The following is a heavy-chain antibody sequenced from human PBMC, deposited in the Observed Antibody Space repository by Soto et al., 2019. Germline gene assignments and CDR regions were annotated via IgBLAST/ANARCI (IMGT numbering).Heavy chain of an antibody. CDR1: GFTFSSYA. V-gene: IGHV3-30-3*01. CDR3: ARDPEWELNTDYYYYGMDV. CDR2: ISYDGSNK. Sequence: GGSLRLSCAASGFTFSSYAMHWVRQAPGKGLEWVAVISYDGSNKYYADSVKGRFTISRDNSKNTLYLQMNSLRAEDTAVYYCARDPEWELNTDYYYYGMDVWGQGTTVTVSS. D-gene: IGHD1-26*01. J-gene: IGHJ6*02.